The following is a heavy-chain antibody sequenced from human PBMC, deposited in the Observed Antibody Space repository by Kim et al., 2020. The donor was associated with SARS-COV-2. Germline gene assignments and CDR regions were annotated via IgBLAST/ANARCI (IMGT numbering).Heavy chain of an antibody. J-gene: IGHJ2*01. CDR2: IKNEADGGTV. CDR1: GFTFNYAW. Sequence: GGSLRLSCAASGFTFNYAWMTWVRQAPGKGLERVGRIKNEADGGTVAYTASVRDRFTISRDDSKSTLYLQMDSLKTEDTAVYYCTAGHSHWGWPRFWGR. V-gene: IGHV3-15*01. CDR3: TAGHSHWGWPRF. D-gene: IGHD2-8*02.